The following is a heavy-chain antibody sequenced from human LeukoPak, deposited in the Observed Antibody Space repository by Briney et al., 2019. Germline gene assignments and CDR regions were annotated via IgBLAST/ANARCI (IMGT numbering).Heavy chain of an antibody. CDR3: ARDLTGDSSHDY. CDR2: ISSDASAI. D-gene: IGHD3-22*01. Sequence: GGSLRLSCAASGFTFSNYDMNWVRQAPGKGLEWVSYISSDASAIYYADSVKGRFTISRDDAKNSLYLQMNSLRAEDTAVYYCARDLTGDSSHDYWGQGTLVTVSS. J-gene: IGHJ4*02. V-gene: IGHV3-48*03. CDR1: GFTFSNYD.